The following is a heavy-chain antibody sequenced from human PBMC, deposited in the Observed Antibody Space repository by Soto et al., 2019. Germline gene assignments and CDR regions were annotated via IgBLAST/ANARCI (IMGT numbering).Heavy chain of an antibody. CDR3: ARDRSLTLTRGPVDY. Sequence: PGGSLRLSCAASGSTFSTHAMHWVRQAPGKGLEWVSAISYDGSNKYYADSVKGRFTMSRDNSKNTLYLQMSSLRAEDTAVYYCARDRSLTLTRGPVDYWGQGTLVTVSS. CDR1: GSTFSTHA. D-gene: IGHD3-9*01. J-gene: IGHJ4*02. CDR2: ISYDGSNK. V-gene: IGHV3-30-3*01.